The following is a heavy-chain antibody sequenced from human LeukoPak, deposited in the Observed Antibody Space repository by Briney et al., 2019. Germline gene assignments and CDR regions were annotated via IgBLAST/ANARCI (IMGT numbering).Heavy chain of an antibody. CDR3: TRDPTGGNHYGPFDY. J-gene: IGHJ4*02. CDR1: GFTLRNYE. D-gene: IGHD2-8*02. V-gene: IGHV3-48*03. Sequence: GGSLRLSCAASGFTLRNYEMNWVRQAPGKGLEWVSYISASGITIYYADSVKGRFTISRDNAKNSLYLQMNRPRAEDTAVYYCTRDPTGGNHYGPFDYWGQGTLVTVSS. CDR2: ISASGITI.